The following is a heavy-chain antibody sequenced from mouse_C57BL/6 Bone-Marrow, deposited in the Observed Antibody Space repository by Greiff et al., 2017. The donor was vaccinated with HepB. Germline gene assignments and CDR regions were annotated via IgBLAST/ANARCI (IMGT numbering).Heavy chain of an antibody. Sequence: EVNVVESGGGLVKPGGSLKLSCAASGFTFSSYAMSWVRQTPEKRLEWVATISDGGSYTYYPDNVKGRFTISRDNAKNNLYLQMSHLKSEDTAMYYCARVPVRYYAMDYWGQGTSVTVSS. CDR2: ISDGGSYT. V-gene: IGHV5-4*03. CDR1: GFTFSSYA. CDR3: ARVPVRYYAMDY. J-gene: IGHJ4*01.